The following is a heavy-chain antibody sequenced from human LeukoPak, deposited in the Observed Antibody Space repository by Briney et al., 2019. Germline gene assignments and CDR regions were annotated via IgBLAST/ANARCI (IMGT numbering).Heavy chain of an antibody. J-gene: IGHJ4*02. D-gene: IGHD3-10*01. CDR3: ARSRDGSGSYYNAPYFDY. CDR1: GGSISSSSYY. V-gene: IGHV4-39*01. Sequence: PSKTLSLTCTVSGGSISSSSYYWGWIRQPPGKGLEWIGSIYYSGSTYYNPSLKSRVTISVDTSKNQFSLKLSSVTAADTAVYYCARSRDGSGSYYNAPYFDYWGQGTLVTVSS. CDR2: IYYSGST.